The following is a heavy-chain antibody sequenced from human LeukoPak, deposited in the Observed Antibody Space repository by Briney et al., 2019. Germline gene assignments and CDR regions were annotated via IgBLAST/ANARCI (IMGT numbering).Heavy chain of an antibody. V-gene: IGHV3-48*03. CDR3: AELGITMIGGV. D-gene: IGHD3-10*02. CDR1: GFTFGIYA. Sequence: GGSLRLSCAASGFTFGIYAMNWVRQAPGKGLEWVSYIGPSGSNIYYADSVKGRFTISRDNAKNSLYLQMNSLRAEDTAVYYCAELGITMIGGVWGKGTTVAISS. J-gene: IGHJ6*04. CDR2: IGPSGSNI.